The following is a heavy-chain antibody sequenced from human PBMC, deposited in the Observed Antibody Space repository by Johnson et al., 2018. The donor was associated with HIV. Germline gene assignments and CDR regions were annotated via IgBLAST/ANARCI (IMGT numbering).Heavy chain of an antibody. CDR1: GFTFSDYY. V-gene: IGHV3-15*01. Sequence: VQLVESGGGLVQPGGSLRLSCAASGFTFSDYYMSWIRQAPGKGLEWVGRIKSKTDGGTTDYAAPVKGRFTISRDDSKNTLYLQMDSLRAEDTAVYYCAGGRNGRNAFDIWGQGTMVTVSS. CDR2: IKSKTDGGTT. J-gene: IGHJ3*02. D-gene: IGHD2-8*01. CDR3: AGGRNGRNAFDI.